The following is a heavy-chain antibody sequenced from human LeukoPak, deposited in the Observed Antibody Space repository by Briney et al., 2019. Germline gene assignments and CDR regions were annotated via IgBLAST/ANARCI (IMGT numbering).Heavy chain of an antibody. CDR3: ARDSPNYLFLTGYYGVYFDN. CDR2: NSGSYTSI. J-gene: IGHJ4*02. CDR1: GYIFNTYN. V-gene: IGHV3-21*03. D-gene: IGHD3-9*01. Sequence: PGGALRLSCGASGYIFNTYNLNCVRGSPGRGLEWVSPNSGSYTSIYDADSVKCPFTISRDNANNSPYMQMNTQRAEDTSTYYCARDSPNYLFLTGYYGVYFDNWDPGTIVSAS.